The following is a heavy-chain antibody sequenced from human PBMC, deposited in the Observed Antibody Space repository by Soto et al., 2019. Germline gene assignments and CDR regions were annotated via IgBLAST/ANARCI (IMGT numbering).Heavy chain of an antibody. CDR1: GGSISSYY. Sequence: SETLSLTCTVSGGSISSYYWSWIRQPPGKGLEWIGYIDYSGSTNYNPSLKSRVTISVDTSKNQFSLKLSSVTAADTAVYYCARYPALYNWHIRYYYYGLDVWGQGTTVTVSS. CDR3: ARYPALYNWHIRYYYYGLDV. V-gene: IGHV4-59*08. D-gene: IGHD1-20*01. CDR2: IDYSGST. J-gene: IGHJ6*02.